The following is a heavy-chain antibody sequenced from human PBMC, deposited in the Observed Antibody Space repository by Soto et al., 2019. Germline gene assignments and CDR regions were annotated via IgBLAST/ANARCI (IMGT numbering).Heavy chain of an antibody. J-gene: IGHJ4*02. CDR1: GGSISSGDYY. CDR3: ARGIAPYYFDY. Sequence: SETLSLTCTVSGGSISSGDYYWSWIRQPPGKGLEWIGYIYYSGSTYYNPSLKSRVTISVDTSKNQFSLKLSSVTAADTAVYYCARGIAPYYFDYWGQGTLVTVSS. D-gene: IGHD6-13*01. CDR2: IYYSGST. V-gene: IGHV4-30-4*01.